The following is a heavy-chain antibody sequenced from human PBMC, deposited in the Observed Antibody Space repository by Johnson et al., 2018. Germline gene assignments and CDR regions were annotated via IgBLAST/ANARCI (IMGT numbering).Heavy chain of an antibody. CDR2: ISWNSGSI. CDR3: TRRGVSKETTYYYYIMDG. V-gene: IGHV3-9*01. D-gene: IGHD1/OR15-1a*01. CDR1: GFRFNENA. J-gene: IGHJ6*02. Sequence: VQSGRSLRLSCEASGFRFNENAMHWVRQVPGKGLEWVSGISWNSGSIGYADSVKGRFTISRDDSKNTLYLQMNSLKTEETDVYHCTRRGVSKETTYYYYIMDGWGQGNTVTVS.